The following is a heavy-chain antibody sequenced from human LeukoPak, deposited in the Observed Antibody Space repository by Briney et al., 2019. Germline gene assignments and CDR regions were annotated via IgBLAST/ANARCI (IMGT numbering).Heavy chain of an antibody. CDR1: GYTFTSYG. V-gene: IGHV1-18*01. D-gene: IGHD3-3*01. Sequence: ASVKVSCKASGYTFTSYGISWVRQAPGQGLEWMGWISAYNGNTNYAQKLQGRVTMTTDTSTSTAYMELRSLRSDDTAVYYCARESIFGVVIPDAFDIWGQGTMVTVSS. CDR3: ARESIFGVVIPDAFDI. CDR2: ISAYNGNT. J-gene: IGHJ3*02.